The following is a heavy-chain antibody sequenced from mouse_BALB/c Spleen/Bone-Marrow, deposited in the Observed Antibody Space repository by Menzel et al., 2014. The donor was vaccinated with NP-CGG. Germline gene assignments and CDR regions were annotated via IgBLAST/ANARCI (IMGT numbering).Heavy chain of an antibody. CDR2: IDPANGNT. CDR1: GFYIKDTY. Sequence: EVMLVESGAELVKPGASVKLSCTASGFYIKDTYMHWVKQRPEQGLEWIGRIDPANGNTKYDPKFQGKATITADTSSNTAYLQLSSLTSEDTAVYYCAGDGAYWGQGALVTVSA. CDR3: AGDGAY. J-gene: IGHJ3*01. D-gene: IGHD3-3*01. V-gene: IGHV14-3*02.